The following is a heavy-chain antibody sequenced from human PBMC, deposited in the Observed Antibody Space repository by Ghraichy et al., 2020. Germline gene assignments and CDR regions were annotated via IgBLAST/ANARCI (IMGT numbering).Heavy chain of an antibody. V-gene: IGHV1-18*01. Sequence: ASVKVSCKASGYTFTSYGISWVRQAPGQGLEWMGWISAYNGNTNYAQKLQGRVTMTTDTSTSTAYMELRSLRSDDTAVYYCAREDRLGYCSGGSCLRGWFDPWGQGTLVTVSS. CDR3: AREDRLGYCSGGSCLRGWFDP. CDR2: ISAYNGNT. D-gene: IGHD2-15*01. CDR1: GYTFTSYG. J-gene: IGHJ5*02.